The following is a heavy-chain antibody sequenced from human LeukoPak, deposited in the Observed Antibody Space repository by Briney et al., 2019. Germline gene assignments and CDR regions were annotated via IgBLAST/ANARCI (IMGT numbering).Heavy chain of an antibody. D-gene: IGHD3-16*01. J-gene: IGHJ3*02. CDR3: ARDGGGEVTSPAAFDI. V-gene: IGHV4-30-4*01. Sequence: SQTLYLTCTVSGGSISSGDYYWSWIRQPPGKGLEWIGYIYYSGSTYYNPSLKSRVTISVDTSKNQFSLKLSSVTAADTAVYYCARDGGGEVTSPAAFDIWGQGTMVTVSS. CDR2: IYYSGST. CDR1: GGSISSGDYY.